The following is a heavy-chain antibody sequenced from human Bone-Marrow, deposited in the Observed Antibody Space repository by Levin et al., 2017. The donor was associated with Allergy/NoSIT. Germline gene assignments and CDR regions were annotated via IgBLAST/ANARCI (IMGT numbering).Heavy chain of an antibody. CDR2: ISGNGGRE. J-gene: IGHJ5*02. CDR3: AKTGGEWSLGSFPNWFDT. CDR1: GFSFSNYA. V-gene: IGHV3-23*01. Sequence: GESLKISCVGSGFSFSNYAMTWVRQAPGKGLEWISLISGNGGREYYADSVKGRFTISRDNSKNTLYLEMTNLRVEDTAVYYCAKTGGEWSLGSFPNWFDTWGRGTQVSVFS. D-gene: IGHD3-16*01.